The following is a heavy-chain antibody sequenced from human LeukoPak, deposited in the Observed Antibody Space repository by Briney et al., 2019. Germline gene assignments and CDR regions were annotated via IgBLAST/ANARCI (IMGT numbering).Heavy chain of an antibody. V-gene: IGHV5-51*01. CDR2: IYPGDSDT. J-gene: IGHJ6*03. CDR1: GYSFTSYW. Sequence: GESLKISCKGSGYSFTSYWIGWVRQMPGKGLEWMGIIYPGDSDTRYSPSFQGQVTISADKSISTAYLQWSSLKASDTAMYYCARLGPRLRYFDWLTPWDYYMDVWGKGTTVTISS. CDR3: ARLGPRLRYFDWLTPWDYYMDV. D-gene: IGHD3-9*01.